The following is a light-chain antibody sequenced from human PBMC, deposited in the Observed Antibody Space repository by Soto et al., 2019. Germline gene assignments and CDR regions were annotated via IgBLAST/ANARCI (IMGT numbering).Light chain of an antibody. CDR1: QSISSW. CDR3: QHYVDWPLT. J-gene: IGKJ4*01. CDR2: KAS. Sequence: DIQMTQSPSSLSASVGDRVTITCRASQSISSWLAWYQQKPGKAPKVLIYKASTLKSGVPSRFSGSGSGTEFTLTINSLQSEDFAVYYCQHYVDWPLTFGGGTKV. V-gene: IGKV1-5*03.